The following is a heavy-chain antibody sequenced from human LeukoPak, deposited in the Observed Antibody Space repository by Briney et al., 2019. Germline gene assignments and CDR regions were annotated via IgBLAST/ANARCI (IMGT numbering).Heavy chain of an antibody. J-gene: IGHJ4*02. V-gene: IGHV1-2*02. CDR1: GYTFTGYY. CDR3: ARLTADYGDYAFDY. Sequence: ASVKVSCKASGYTFTGYYMHWVRQAPGQGLEWMGWINPNSGGTNYAQKFQGRVTMTRDTSISTAYMELSRLRSDDTAVYYCARLTADYGDYAFDYWGQGTLVTVSS. CDR2: INPNSGGT. D-gene: IGHD4-17*01.